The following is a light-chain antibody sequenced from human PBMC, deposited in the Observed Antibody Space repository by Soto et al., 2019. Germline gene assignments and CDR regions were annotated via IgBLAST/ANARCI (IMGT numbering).Light chain of an antibody. CDR2: GNS. V-gene: IGLV1-40*01. J-gene: IGLJ2*01. Sequence: QSVLTQPPSVSGAPGHRVTISCTGSSSNIGAGYYVHWYQQLPGTAPKLLIYGNSNRPSGVPDRFSGSKSGTSAALAITGLQAEDEADYYCQSYDSSLSGYVVFGGGTKLTVL. CDR1: SSNIGAGYY. CDR3: QSYDSSLSGYVV.